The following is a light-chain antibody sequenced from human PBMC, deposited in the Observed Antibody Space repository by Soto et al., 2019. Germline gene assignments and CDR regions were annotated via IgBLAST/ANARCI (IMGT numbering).Light chain of an antibody. CDR3: ETWDTNVVV. Sequence: QSVLTQPSSASASLGSSVKLTCTLSSGHSTYIIAWHQQQPGKAPRYLMKLEGSGSYNKGSGIPDRFSGSSSGADRYLTISNLQFEDEADYYCETWDTNVVVFGGGTKLTVL. CDR1: SGHSTYI. J-gene: IGLJ2*01. V-gene: IGLV4-60*02. CDR2: LEGSGSY.